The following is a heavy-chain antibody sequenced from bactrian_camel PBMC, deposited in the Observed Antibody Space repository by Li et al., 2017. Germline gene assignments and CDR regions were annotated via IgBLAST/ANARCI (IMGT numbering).Heavy chain of an antibody. CDR2: FYENTGSI. CDR3: AAGSGPACELGLDSRAFGI. Sequence: DVQLVESGGDSVQAGRSLRLSCAVSGYALSANCMGWFRQAPGKEREGVAYFYENTGSILYGDSVRGRFTISKDNAKLTLYLQMNTLSADDTGMYYCAAGSGPACELGLDSRAFGIWGQGTQVTVS. D-gene: IGHD1*01. J-gene: IGHJ6*01. V-gene: IGHV3S59*01. CDR1: GYALSANC.